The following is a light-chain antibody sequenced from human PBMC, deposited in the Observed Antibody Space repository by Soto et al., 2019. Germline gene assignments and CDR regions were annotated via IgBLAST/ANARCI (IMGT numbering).Light chain of an antibody. Sequence: QSVLTQPASVSGSPGQSTTISCTGTSSDVGNYKYVSWYQQHPGKAPKLMIYEVSNRPSGVSNRFSGSKSGNTAPLTISGLQAEDETDYYCFSYTSSGTYVFGTGTKVTVL. CDR3: FSYTSSGTYV. V-gene: IGLV2-14*01. J-gene: IGLJ1*01. CDR1: SSDVGNYKY. CDR2: EVS.